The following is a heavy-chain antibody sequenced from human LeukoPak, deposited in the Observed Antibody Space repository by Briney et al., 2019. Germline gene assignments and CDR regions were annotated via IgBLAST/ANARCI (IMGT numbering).Heavy chain of an antibody. D-gene: IGHD1-26*01. CDR1: GDRVSSNSAT. CDR3: GRVSSPWSPRDAFDI. Sequence: SQTLSLTCAISGDRVSSNSATWNWIRHSPSRGLEWLGRTYYKSKWYNDYAVSVKNRITINSGTSKNHCSLQLNSVTPEDTAVYYCGRVSSPWSPRDAFDIWGQGTMVTVSP. CDR2: TYYKSKWYN. J-gene: IGHJ3*02. V-gene: IGHV6-1*01.